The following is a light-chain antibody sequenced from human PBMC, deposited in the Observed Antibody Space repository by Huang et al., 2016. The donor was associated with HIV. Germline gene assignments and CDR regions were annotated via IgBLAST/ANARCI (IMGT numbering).Light chain of an antibody. Sequence: DIQMTQSPSSLSASVGDRLTITCRASQSISSYLNWYQQKPGKAPKRLIYAASSLQSGVPSRFSGSGSGTEFTLTISSLQPEDFATYYCQQSYSTPRAFGGGTKVEIK. V-gene: IGKV1-39*01. CDR2: AAS. J-gene: IGKJ4*01. CDR3: QQSYSTPRA. CDR1: QSISSY.